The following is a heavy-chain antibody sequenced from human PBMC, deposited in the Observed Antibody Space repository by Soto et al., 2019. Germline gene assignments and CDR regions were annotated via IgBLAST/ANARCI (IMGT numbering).Heavy chain of an antibody. V-gene: IGHV3-23*01. CDR2: ISGSGGST. Sequence: VQLLESGGGLVQPGGSLRLSCAASGFTFSSYAMSWVRQAPGKGLEWVSAISGSGGSTYYADSVKGRFTISRDNSKNTLYLQMNSLRAEDTAVYYCAKGMAAATYYYGMDVWAKGPRSPSP. D-gene: IGHD6-13*01. J-gene: IGHJ6*02. CDR1: GFTFSSYA. CDR3: AKGMAAATYYYGMDV.